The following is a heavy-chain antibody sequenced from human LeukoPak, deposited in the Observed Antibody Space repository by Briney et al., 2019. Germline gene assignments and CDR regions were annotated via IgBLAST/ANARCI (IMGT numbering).Heavy chain of an antibody. V-gene: IGHV3-7*01. Sequence: SGGSLRLSCAASGFTFSSYGMHWVRQAPGKGLEWVANIKNDGTVKNYVDSVKGRFTISRDNAKNSLYLQMNSLRAEDTGVYYCAKDSYSKGDYWGQGVLVTVSS. CDR3: AKDSYSKGDY. CDR2: IKNDGTVK. J-gene: IGHJ4*02. CDR1: GFTFSSYG. D-gene: IGHD5-18*01.